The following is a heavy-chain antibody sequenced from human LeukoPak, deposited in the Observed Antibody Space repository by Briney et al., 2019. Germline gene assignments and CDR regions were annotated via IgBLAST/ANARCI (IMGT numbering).Heavy chain of an antibody. D-gene: IGHD1-26*01. CDR2: IRYDGSNK. CDR3: AKISSGSYQWRYIDV. CDR1: GYTFSGYG. J-gene: IGHJ6*03. Sequence: GGSLRLSCAGSGYTFSGYGMHWVRQAPGKGLEWVEFIRYDGSNKYYADSVKGRFTISRDNSKNTLYLQMNSLRAEDTAVYYCAKISSGSYQWRYIDVWGTGTTVTVSS. V-gene: IGHV3-30*02.